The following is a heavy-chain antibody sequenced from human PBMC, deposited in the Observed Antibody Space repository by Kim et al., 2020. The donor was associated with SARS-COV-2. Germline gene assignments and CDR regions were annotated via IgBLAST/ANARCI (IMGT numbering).Heavy chain of an antibody. CDR2: ISSSGSTI. V-gene: IGHV3-48*03. J-gene: IGHJ4*02. D-gene: IGHD3-10*01. CDR3: ARVRAELYVKLWFGDEDY. Sequence: GGSLRLSCAASGFTFSSYEMNWVRQAPGKGLEWVSYISSSGSTIYYADSVKGRFTIARDNAKNSLYLQMNSRRAEDTSVYYCARVRAELYVKLWFGDEDYWGQGTLVTVSS. CDR1: GFTFSSYE.